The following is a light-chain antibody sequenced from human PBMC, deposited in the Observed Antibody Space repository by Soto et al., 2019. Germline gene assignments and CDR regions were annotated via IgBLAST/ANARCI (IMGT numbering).Light chain of an antibody. V-gene: IGKV1-39*01. CDR2: SAS. J-gene: IGKJ1*01. CDR1: QTIHSY. CDR3: QQTFSTPWT. Sequence: DVQMTQSPSSLSASVGDRITLTCRASQTIHSYLHWYQFKPGKAPQLLIQSASSLHSGVPSRFSGSGSGTHFTLIISSLQPEDYATYYCQQTFSTPWTFGQGTKVDIK.